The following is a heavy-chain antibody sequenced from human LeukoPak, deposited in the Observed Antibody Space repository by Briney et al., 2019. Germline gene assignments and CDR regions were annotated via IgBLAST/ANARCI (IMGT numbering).Heavy chain of an antibody. Sequence: GGSLRLSCAASGFTFSDYYMSWIRQAPGKGLEWLSYINIGGTNTHYADSVKGRFTISRDNAKKSLYLQMNNLRAEDTAVYYCATDGAGFDTWGQGVLVTVSS. V-gene: IGHV3-11*01. CDR2: INIGGTNT. CDR3: ATDGAGFDT. CDR1: GFTFSDYY. J-gene: IGHJ5*02.